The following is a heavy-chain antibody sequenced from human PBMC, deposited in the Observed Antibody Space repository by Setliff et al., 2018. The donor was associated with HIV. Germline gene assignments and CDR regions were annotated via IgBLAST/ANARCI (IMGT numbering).Heavy chain of an antibody. D-gene: IGHD4-17*01. J-gene: IGHJ4*02. Sequence: SETLSLTCTVSAASISTSNFLWGWIRQSPGKGLEWIGSSYYSSRTYHNPSLKNRVTISADTSKNHLSLKLTSLTAADTAVYYCGRLETGPATSAYGPFNSGGQGKMVTVSS. CDR1: AASISTSNFL. V-gene: IGHV4-39*02. CDR3: GRLETGPATSAYGPFNS. CDR2: SYYSSRT.